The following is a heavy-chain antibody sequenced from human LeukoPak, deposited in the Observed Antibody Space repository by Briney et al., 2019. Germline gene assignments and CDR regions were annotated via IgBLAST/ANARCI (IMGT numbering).Heavy chain of an antibody. CDR3: ARDYYYYGSGSYYL. CDR1: GYTVTSYG. V-gene: IGHV1-18*01. CDR2: ISAYNGNT. J-gene: IGHJ4*02. D-gene: IGHD3-10*01. Sequence: GASVKVSCKASGYTVTSYGISWVRQAPGQGLEWMGWISAYNGNTNYAQKLQGRVTMTTDTSTSTAYMELRSLRSDDTAVYYCARDYYYYGSGSYYLWGQGTLVTVSS.